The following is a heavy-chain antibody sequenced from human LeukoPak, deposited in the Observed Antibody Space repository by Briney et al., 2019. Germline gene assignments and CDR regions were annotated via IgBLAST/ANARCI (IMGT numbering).Heavy chain of an antibody. V-gene: IGHV3-48*01. J-gene: IGHJ4*02. CDR3: ARDRLRASGYDFDY. Sequence: PGGSLRLSCAASGFTFSSYSMNWVRQAPGKGLEWVSYISSSSSTIYYADSVKGRFTISRDNAKNSLYLQMNSLRAEGTAVYYCARDRLRASGYDFDYWGQGTLVTVSS. D-gene: IGHD5-12*01. CDR2: ISSSSSTI. CDR1: GFTFSSYS.